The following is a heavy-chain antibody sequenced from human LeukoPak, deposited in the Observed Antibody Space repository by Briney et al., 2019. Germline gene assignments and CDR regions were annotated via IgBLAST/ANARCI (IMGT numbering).Heavy chain of an antibody. CDR2: ISAYNGNT. D-gene: IGHD3-10*01. CDR1: GYTFTSYG. Sequence: ASVKVSCKASGYTFTSYGISWVRQAPGQGLEWMGWISAYNGNTNYAQKLQGRVTMTTDTSTSTAYMELRSLRSDDTAVYYCARDLARGGAFYYYMGVWGKGTTVTVSS. CDR3: ARDLARGGAFYYYMGV. J-gene: IGHJ6*03. V-gene: IGHV1-18*01.